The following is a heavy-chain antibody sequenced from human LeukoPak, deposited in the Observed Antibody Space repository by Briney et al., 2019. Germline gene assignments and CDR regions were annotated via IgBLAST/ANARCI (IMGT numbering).Heavy chain of an antibody. CDR3: ASLVYRRADY. CDR2: INHSGST. D-gene: IGHD2-2*02. J-gene: IGHJ4*02. V-gene: IGHV4-34*01. CDR1: GGSFSSYY. Sequence: SETLSLTCAVYGGSFSSYYWSWIRQPPGKGLEWIGEINHSGSTNYNPSLKSRVTISVDTSKNQFSLKLSSVTAEDTAVYYCASLVYRRADYWGQGTLVTVSS.